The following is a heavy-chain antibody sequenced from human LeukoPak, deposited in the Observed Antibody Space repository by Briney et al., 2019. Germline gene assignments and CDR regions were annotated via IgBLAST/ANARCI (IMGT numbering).Heavy chain of an antibody. J-gene: IGHJ6*03. V-gene: IGHV3-53*01. CDR3: ARGLVVVPAAIRTYYYYYMDV. CDR1: GFTVSSNY. CDR2: LYSGGNT. Sequence: PGGSLRLSCAVSGFTVSSNYMSWVRQAPGKGLEWVSVLYSGGNTYYADSVKGRFTISRDNSKNTLYLQMNSLRADDTAVYYCARGLVVVPAAIRTYYYYYMDVWGKGTTVTVSS. D-gene: IGHD2-2*02.